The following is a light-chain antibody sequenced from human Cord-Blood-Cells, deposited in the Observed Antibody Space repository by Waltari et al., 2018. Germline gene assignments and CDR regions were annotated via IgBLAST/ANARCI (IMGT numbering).Light chain of an antibody. V-gene: IGKV4-1*01. J-gene: IGKJ4*01. CDR1: PSVLYSYNNKSY. CDR3: QQYYSTPLT. Sequence: DIVMTQSPDSLAVSLGARATINCKSRPSVLYSYNNKSYLAWYQQKPGQTPKMLSYWASPRESWVPDRFSRIESETDCTLTISRLQAEDVSVDYCQQYYSTPLTFGGGTKVEIK. CDR2: WAS.